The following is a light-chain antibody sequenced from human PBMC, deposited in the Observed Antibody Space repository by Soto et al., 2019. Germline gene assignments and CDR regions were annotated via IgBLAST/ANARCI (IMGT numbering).Light chain of an antibody. Sequence: QSVLTQPASVSGSPGQSITISCTGTSSDVGSYNLVSWYQQHPGKAPKLMIYEGSKRPSGVSNRFSGSKSGNTASLTISGLQAEDVADYYCCSYAGSSTGGVFGGGTKVTVL. J-gene: IGLJ3*02. CDR3: CSYAGSSTGGV. V-gene: IGLV2-23*01. CDR1: SSDVGSYNL. CDR2: EGS.